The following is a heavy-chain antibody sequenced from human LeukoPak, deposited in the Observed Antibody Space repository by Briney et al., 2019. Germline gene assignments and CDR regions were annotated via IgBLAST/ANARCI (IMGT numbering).Heavy chain of an antibody. CDR1: GYTFTSYY. J-gene: IGHJ4*02. Sequence: ASVKVSCKASGYTFTSYYMHWVRQAPGQGLEWMGIINPSGGSTSYAQKFQGRVTMTRDTSTSTVYMELSSLRSEDTAVYYCARILRMAAGGSRQDLLDYWGQGTLVTVSS. V-gene: IGHV1-46*01. D-gene: IGHD6-13*01. CDR3: ARILRMAAGGSRQDLLDY. CDR2: INPSGGST.